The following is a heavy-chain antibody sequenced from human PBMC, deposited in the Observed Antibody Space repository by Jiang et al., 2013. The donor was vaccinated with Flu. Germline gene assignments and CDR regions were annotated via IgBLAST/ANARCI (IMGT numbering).Heavy chain of an antibody. Sequence: GPGLVKPSETLSLTCTVSGGSVSSGSYYWSWIRQPPGKGLEWIGYIYYSGSTNYNPSLKSRVTMSVDTSKNQFSLRLNSVTATDTAVYFCARLSSSGLSNYWGQGTLVTVSS. D-gene: IGHD3-22*01. J-gene: IGHJ4*02. CDR1: GGSVSSGSYY. CDR2: IYYSGST. CDR3: ARLSSSGLSNY. V-gene: IGHV4-61*01.